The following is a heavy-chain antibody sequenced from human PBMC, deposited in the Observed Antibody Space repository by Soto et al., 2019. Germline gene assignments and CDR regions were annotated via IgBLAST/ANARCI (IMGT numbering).Heavy chain of an antibody. V-gene: IGHV1-46*01. J-gene: IGHJ4*02. D-gene: IGHD3-22*01. CDR1: GDFFASYS. Sequence: QVQLVKSGAEVKKPGASVKVSCKASGDFFASYSMHWVRQDPGQGLEWMGMINPSVGSTSYVEKFQGRVTMTRDTSTSTFYMELSSLRSEDKAVYYCARESAGRDEFESSGDFDYWGQGTLVTVSS. CDR2: INPSVGST. CDR3: ARESAGRDEFESSGDFDY.